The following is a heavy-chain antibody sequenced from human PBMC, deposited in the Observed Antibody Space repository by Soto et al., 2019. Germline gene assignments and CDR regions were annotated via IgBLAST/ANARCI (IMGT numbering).Heavy chain of an antibody. CDR1: GYTFTTYG. CDR2: ISAYYGTT. J-gene: IGHJ4*02. CDR3: TREVDLGGSIANGY. Sequence: QVQLMQSGAEVKKPGASVKVSCKASGYTFTTYGITWVRQAPGQGPEWMGWISAYYGTTDYAQKFQGRVTLTRDISKSPAFMELRSLRSADTAVYYCTREVDLGGSIANGYWGQGTLVTVSS. V-gene: IGHV1-18*01. D-gene: IGHD3-16*02.